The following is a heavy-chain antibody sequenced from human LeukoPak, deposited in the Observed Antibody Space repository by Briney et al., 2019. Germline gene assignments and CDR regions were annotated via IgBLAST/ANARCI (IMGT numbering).Heavy chain of an antibody. CDR3: AKVDPASVTGGVFYYYYYMDV. CDR2: ISVSGAGT. J-gene: IGHJ6*03. D-gene: IGHD2-21*02. CDR1: GFTFTNHV. Sequence: GGSLRLSCAASGFTFTNHVITWVRQPPGKGREWVSGISVSGAGTFYPESVKGRFTISRDNSKTTLSLQMNSLRAEDTAIYYCAKVDPASVTGGVFYYYYYMDVWGKGTTVTVSS. V-gene: IGHV3-23*01.